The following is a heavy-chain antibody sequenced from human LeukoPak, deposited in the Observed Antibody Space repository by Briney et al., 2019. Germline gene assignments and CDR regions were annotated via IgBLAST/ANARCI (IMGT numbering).Heavy chain of an antibody. CDR2: ASYYVGKQ. CDR1: GFTFSDYA. V-gene: IGHV3-20*04. CDR3: AKGPSEPYYYYMDV. J-gene: IGHJ6*03. Sequence: GGSLRLSCAASGFTFSDYAMSWVRQAPGKGLEWVSTASYYVGKQYHADSVRGRFTISRDNAKNCLYLQMNSLRAEDTALYYCAKGPSEPYYYYMDVWGKGTTVTVSS.